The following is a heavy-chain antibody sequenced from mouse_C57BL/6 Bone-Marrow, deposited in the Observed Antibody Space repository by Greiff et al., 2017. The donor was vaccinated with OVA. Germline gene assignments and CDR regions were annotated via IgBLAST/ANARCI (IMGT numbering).Heavy chain of an antibody. Sequence: QVHVKQSGAELVRPGTSVKMSCKASGYTFTNYWIGWAKQRPGHGLEWIGDIYPGGGYTNYNEKFKGKATLTADKSSSTAYMQFSSLTSEDSAIYYCARWYTYYFDYWGQGTTLTVSS. D-gene: IGHD1-1*02. V-gene: IGHV1-63*01. J-gene: IGHJ2*01. CDR1: GYTFTNYW. CDR3: ARWYTYYFDY. CDR2: IYPGGGYT.